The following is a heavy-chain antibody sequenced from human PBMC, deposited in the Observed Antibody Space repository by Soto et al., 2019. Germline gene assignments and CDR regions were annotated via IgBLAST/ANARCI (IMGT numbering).Heavy chain of an antibody. Sequence: SETLSLTCAVYGGSFSGYYWSWIRQPPGKGLEWIGEINHSGSTNYNPSLKSRVTISVDTSKNQFSLKLSSVTAADTAVYYCARGSSSSWTPFDYWGQGTLVTVSS. CDR3: ARGSSSSWTPFDY. D-gene: IGHD6-13*01. V-gene: IGHV4-34*01. J-gene: IGHJ4*02. CDR1: GGSFSGYY. CDR2: INHSGST.